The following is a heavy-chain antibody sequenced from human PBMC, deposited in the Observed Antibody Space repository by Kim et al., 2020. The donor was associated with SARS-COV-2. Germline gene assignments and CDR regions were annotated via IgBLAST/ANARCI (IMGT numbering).Heavy chain of an antibody. D-gene: IGHD4-17*01. CDR3: AKEGLGDYGDTSNCVPDY. CDR2: IDPGGSYT. J-gene: IGHJ4*02. Sequence: GGSLRLSCAASGFTFSSYAMNWVRQAPGKGLEWVSVIDPGGSYTYSADSVKGRFTTSRDNSKNTLYLQMNSLRAEDTAIYFCAKEGLGDYGDTSNCVPDYWGQGALVSVSS. V-gene: IGHV3-23*03. CDR1: GFTFSSYA.